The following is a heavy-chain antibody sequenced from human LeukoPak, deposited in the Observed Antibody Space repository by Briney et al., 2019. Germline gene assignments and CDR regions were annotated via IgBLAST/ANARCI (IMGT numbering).Heavy chain of an antibody. CDR1: GGSFSGYY. Sequence: PSETLSLTCAVYGGSFSGYYWSWIRQPPGKGLEWIGEINHSGSTNYNPSLKSRVTISVDTSKNQFSLKLSSVTAADTAVYYCARGKQWLVRWFFDYWGQGTLVTVSS. CDR3: ARGKQWLVRWFFDY. V-gene: IGHV4-34*01. D-gene: IGHD6-19*01. CDR2: INHSGST. J-gene: IGHJ4*02.